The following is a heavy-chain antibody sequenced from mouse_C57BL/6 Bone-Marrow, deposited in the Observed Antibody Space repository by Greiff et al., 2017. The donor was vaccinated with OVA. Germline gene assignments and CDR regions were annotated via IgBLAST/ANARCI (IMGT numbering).Heavy chain of an antibody. CDR3: ARPKSCHYYGNAMDY. CDR1: GYTFTSYG. D-gene: IGHD1-1*01. J-gene: IGHJ4*01. CDR2: IYPRSGNT. V-gene: IGHV1-81*01. Sequence: QVQLQQSGAELARPGASVKLSCKASGYTFTSYGISWVKQRTGQGLEWIGEIYPRSGNTYYNEKFKGKATLTADKSSSTAYMELRSLTSEDSAVYFCARPKSCHYYGNAMDYWGQGTSVTVSS.